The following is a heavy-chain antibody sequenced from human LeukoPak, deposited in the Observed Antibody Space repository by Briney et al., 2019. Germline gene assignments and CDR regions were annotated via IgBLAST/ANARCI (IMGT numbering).Heavy chain of an antibody. CDR1: GFTFSNYA. CDR3: AKDLSQLLWFGELQGGYFDY. J-gene: IGHJ4*02. D-gene: IGHD3-10*01. Sequence: PGGSLRLSCAASGFTFSNYAMNWVRQAPGKGLEWVSSISGSGGSTYYADSVKGRFTISRDNSKNTLYLQMNSLRAEDTAVYYCAKDLSQLLWFGELQGGYFDYWGQGTLVTVSS. V-gene: IGHV3-23*01. CDR2: ISGSGGST.